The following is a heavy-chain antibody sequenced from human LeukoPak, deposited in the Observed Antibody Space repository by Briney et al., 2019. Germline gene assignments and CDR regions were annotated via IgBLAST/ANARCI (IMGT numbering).Heavy chain of an antibody. J-gene: IGHJ4*02. D-gene: IGHD2-21*02. CDR3: AKAGYCGGDCYSIMVY. Sequence: VQPGRSLRLSCRAPGFAFSIYRRLAVRQAPGKGLEWVAVISYDGRTKYYADSVNGRFSISRDNSKNTLYLQMNSLRAEDTAVYYCAKAGYCGGDCYSIMVYWGQGTLVTVSS. CDR2: ISYDGRTK. CDR1: GFAFSIYR. V-gene: IGHV3-30*18.